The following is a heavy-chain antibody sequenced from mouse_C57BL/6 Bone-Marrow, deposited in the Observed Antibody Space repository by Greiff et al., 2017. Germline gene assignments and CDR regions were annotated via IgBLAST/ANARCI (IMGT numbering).Heavy chain of an antibody. V-gene: IGHV1-69*01. Sequence: QVQLQQPGAELVMPGASVKLSCKASGYTFTSYWMHWVKQRPGQGLEWIGEIDPSDSYTNYNQKFKGKSTLTVDKSSSTAYMQLSSLTSEDSAVYYCARSTYYYGSSYSRDYFDYWGQGTTLTVSS. CDR1: GYTFTSYW. D-gene: IGHD1-1*01. CDR3: ARSTYYYGSSYSRDYFDY. CDR2: IDPSDSYT. J-gene: IGHJ2*01.